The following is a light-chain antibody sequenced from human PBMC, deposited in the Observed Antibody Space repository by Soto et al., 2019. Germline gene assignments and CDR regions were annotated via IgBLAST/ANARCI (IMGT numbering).Light chain of an antibody. CDR3: QQYGSSYT. J-gene: IGKJ2*01. CDR2: GAS. CDR1: QSVNNSY. Sequence: EIVMTQSPVTLSVSPGERATLSCRASQSVNNSYLAWYQQKPGQAPRLLIYGASSRVTGIPDRFSGSGSGTDFTLTINRLEPEDFAVYYCQQYGSSYTFGQGTKLEIK. V-gene: IGKV3-20*01.